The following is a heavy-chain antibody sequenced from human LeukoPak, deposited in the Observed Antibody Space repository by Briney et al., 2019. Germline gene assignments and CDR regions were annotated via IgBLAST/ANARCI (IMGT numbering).Heavy chain of an antibody. D-gene: IGHD5-18*01. V-gene: IGHV4-61*02. CDR2: IYTSGST. Sequence: SETLSLTCTVSGGSISSGSYYWSWIRQPAGKGLEWIGRIYTSGSTNYNPSLKSRVTISVDTSKNQFSLKLSSVTAADTAVYYCARLPSESYSYGPTDSYYYYYMDVWGKGTTVTVSS. CDR1: GGSISSGSYY. CDR3: ARLPSESYSYGPTDSYYYYYMDV. J-gene: IGHJ6*03.